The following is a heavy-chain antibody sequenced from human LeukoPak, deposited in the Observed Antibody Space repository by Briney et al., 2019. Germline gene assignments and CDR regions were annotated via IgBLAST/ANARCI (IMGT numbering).Heavy chain of an antibody. CDR2: IYTSGST. CDR3: ARESGSGIAAADPYYYYYYMDV. V-gene: IGHV4-4*07. Sequence: SETLSLTCTVSGGSISSYYWSWIRQPAGKGLEWIGRIYTSGSTNYNPSLKSRVTMSVDTSKNQFSLKLSSVTAADTAVYYCARESGSGIAAADPYYYYYYMDVWGKGTTVTVSS. D-gene: IGHD6-13*01. J-gene: IGHJ6*03. CDR1: GGSISSYY.